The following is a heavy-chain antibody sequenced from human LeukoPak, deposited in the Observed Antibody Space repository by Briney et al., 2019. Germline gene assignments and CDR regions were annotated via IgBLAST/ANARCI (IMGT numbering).Heavy chain of an antibody. CDR2: IIPIFGTA. D-gene: IGHD3-22*01. Sequence: SVKVSCKASGGTFTSYAISWVRQAPGQGLEWMGGIIPIFGTANYAQKFQGRVTITTDESTSTAYMELSSLRSEDTAVYYCARRYYYDSSGYPHWGQGTLVTVSS. CDR3: ARRYYYDSSGYPH. J-gene: IGHJ4*02. CDR1: GGTFTSYA. V-gene: IGHV1-69*05.